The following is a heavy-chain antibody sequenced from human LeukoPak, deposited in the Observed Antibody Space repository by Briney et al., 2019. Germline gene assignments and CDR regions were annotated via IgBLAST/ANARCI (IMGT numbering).Heavy chain of an antibody. Sequence: PSEILSLTCTVSGGSISSYYWSWIRQPPGKGLEWIGYIYYSGSTNYNPSLKSRVTVSVDTSKNQFSLKLSSVTAADTAVYYCARGSWTVGYWGQGTLVTVSS. CDR2: IYYSGST. J-gene: IGHJ4*02. V-gene: IGHV4-59*01. CDR3: ARGSWTVGY. CDR1: GGSISSYY. D-gene: IGHD6-13*01.